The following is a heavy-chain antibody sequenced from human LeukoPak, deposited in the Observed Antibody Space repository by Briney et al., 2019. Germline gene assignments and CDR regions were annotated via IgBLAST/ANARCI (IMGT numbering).Heavy chain of an antibody. CDR1: GFTFSNYG. V-gene: IGHV3-30*02. D-gene: IGHD1-26*01. J-gene: IGHJ4*02. Sequence: GGSLRLSCAASGFTFSNYGMHWVRQAPGKGLEWVAFIRFDGTSKYYADSVKGRFVISRDTSQNTLHLQMNSLRADDTAVYYCARAQHRGWGFDYWGPGTLVTVSS. CDR2: IRFDGTSK. CDR3: ARAQHRGWGFDY.